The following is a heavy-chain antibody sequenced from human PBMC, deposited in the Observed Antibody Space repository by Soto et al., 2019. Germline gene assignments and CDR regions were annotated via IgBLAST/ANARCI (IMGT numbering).Heavy chain of an antibody. CDR2: MNPNSGNT. J-gene: IGHJ4*02. Sequence: ASVKVSCKASGYTFTSYYMHWVRQATGQGLEWMGWMNPNSGNTGYAQKFQGRVTMTRNTSISTAYMELSSLRSEDTAVYYCARGPRCISISCPYYFDYWGQGTLVTVSS. D-gene: IGHD2-2*01. CDR1: GYTFTSYY. CDR3: ARGPRCISISCPYYFDY. V-gene: IGHV1-8*02.